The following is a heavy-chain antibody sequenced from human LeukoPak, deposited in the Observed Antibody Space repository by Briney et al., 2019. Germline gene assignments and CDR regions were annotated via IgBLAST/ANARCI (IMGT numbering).Heavy chain of an antibody. J-gene: IGHJ3*02. CDR3: ARVAAAGTRIDAFDI. CDR1: GGSISSYY. CDR2: IYYSGST. D-gene: IGHD6-13*01. Sequence: SETLSLTCTVSGGSISSYYWSLIRQPPGKGLEWIGYIYYSGSTNYNPSLKSRVTISVDTSKNQFSLKLSSVTAADTAVYYCARVAAAGTRIDAFDIWGQGTMVTVSS. V-gene: IGHV4-59*12.